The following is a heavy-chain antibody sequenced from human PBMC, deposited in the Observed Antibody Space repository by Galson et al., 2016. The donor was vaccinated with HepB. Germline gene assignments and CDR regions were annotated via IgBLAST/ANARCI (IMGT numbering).Heavy chain of an antibody. D-gene: IGHD6-25*01. CDR3: ATSTGYRSGWGAFDI. CDR2: LSADSGAT. CDR1: GDTFTGYY. V-gene: IGHV1-2*04. Sequence: SVKVSCKASGDTFTGYYIHWVRQAPGQGLEWMAWLSADSGATNYAQKFQGWVTMARDTSISTAYMELTSLTSDATAIYYCATSTGYRSGWGAFDIWGQGTMVTVSS. J-gene: IGHJ3*02.